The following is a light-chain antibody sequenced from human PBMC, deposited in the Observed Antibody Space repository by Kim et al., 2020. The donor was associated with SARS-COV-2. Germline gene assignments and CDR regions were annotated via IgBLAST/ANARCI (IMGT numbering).Light chain of an antibody. Sequence: SYELTQPPSVSVSPGQTASITCSGDRLGDRHVCWYQQKSGQSPVLVIYEDKKRPSGIPDRFSGFNSGNTATLTISETQAMDEADYFCQAWDSTTVFCGGTQLTVL. J-gene: IGLJ2*01. V-gene: IGLV3-1*01. CDR2: EDK. CDR1: RLGDRH. CDR3: QAWDSTTV.